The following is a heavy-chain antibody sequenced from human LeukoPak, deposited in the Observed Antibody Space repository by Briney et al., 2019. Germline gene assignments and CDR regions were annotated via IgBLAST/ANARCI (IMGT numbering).Heavy chain of an antibody. CDR1: GFTFSSYW. Sequence: GGSLTLSCAASGFTFSSYWMSWVRQAPGKGLEWVANIKQDGSEKYYVDSVKGRFTISRDNAKNSLYLQMNSLRAEDTAVYYCAREKTYYDYVWGSYRSYYFDYWGQGTLVTVSS. J-gene: IGHJ4*02. CDR2: IKQDGSEK. CDR3: AREKTYYDYVWGSYRSYYFDY. V-gene: IGHV3-7*01. D-gene: IGHD3-16*02.